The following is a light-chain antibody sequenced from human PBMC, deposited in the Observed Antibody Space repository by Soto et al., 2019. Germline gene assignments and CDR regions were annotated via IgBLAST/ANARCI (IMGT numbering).Light chain of an antibody. V-gene: IGKV1-33*01. J-gene: IGKJ4*01. CDR3: QQYDNLALT. CDR1: QDIDNY. Sequence: DIQLTQSPSSLSASVGDRVTITCQASQDIDNYLNWYQQKPGKAPKVLIYGASNLETGVTSRFSGSGSGTEFIFTISSLQPEDIGTYYCQQYDNLALTFGGGTKVEI. CDR2: GAS.